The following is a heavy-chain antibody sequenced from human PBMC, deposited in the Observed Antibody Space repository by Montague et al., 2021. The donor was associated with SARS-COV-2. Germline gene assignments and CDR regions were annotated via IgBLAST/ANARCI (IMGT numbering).Heavy chain of an antibody. V-gene: IGHV4-31*03. CDR1: GGFISSGGYY. Sequence: TLSLTCTVSGGFISSGGYYWSWIRQHPGKGLEWIGYIYYSGSAYYNPSLKSRVTISVDASKNQFSLKLSPVTAADTAVYYCARVRITMIVVVDAFDIWGQGTMVTVSS. D-gene: IGHD3-22*01. J-gene: IGHJ3*02. CDR3: ARVRITMIVVVDAFDI. CDR2: IYYSGSA.